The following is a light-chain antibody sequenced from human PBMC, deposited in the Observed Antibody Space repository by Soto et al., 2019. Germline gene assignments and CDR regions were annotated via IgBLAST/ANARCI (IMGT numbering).Light chain of an antibody. V-gene: IGKV1-39*01. CDR3: QQCYITLYT. J-gene: IGKJ2*01. Sequence: DIPMTQSPSSLSASVGDRVTITCRASQSIGTSLSWHQQKSGRAPKLLIHAASSLQCGVPSRFSGSGSGTDFTLTISSLQPEDVAVYYCQQCYITLYTFGQGTNLEIK. CDR1: QSIGTS. CDR2: AAS.